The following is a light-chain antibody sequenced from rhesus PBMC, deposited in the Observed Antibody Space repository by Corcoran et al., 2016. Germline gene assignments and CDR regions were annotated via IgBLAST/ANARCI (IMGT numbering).Light chain of an antibody. Sequence: DIQMTQSPSSLSASVGDRVTITCRASQGISNSLSWYQEKPGKAPKLLIYDASTLQRGVPSRFSGSGSGTDCTLTISSLQPEDFSTYYCLQYNSDPLTFGGGTKVEIK. CDR1: QGISNS. V-gene: IGKV1-43*02. CDR2: DAS. CDR3: LQYNSDPLT. J-gene: IGKJ4*01.